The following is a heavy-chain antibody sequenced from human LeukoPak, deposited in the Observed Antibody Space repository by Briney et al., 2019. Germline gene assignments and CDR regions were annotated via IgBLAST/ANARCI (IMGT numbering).Heavy chain of an antibody. CDR3: ARGRFPNYYDSSGPKSANDY. V-gene: IGHV4-34*01. Sequence: SETLSLTCAVYGGSFSGYYWGWIRQPPGKGLEWIGEINHSGSTNYNPPLKSRVTISVDTSKNQFSLKLSSVTAADTAVYYCARGRFPNYYDSSGPKSANDYWGQGTLVTVSS. J-gene: IGHJ4*02. CDR1: GGSFSGYY. CDR2: INHSGST. D-gene: IGHD3-22*01.